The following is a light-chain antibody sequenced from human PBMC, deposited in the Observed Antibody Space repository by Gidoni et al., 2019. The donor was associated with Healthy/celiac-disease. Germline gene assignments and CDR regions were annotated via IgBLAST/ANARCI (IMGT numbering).Light chain of an antibody. CDR3: QQYNNWPLT. CDR1: QSVSSN. Sequence: EIVMTQSPATLSVSPGERATLSCRASQSVSSNLAWYQQKPGQAPRILIYGASTRATGIPARFSGSGSGTEFTLTISSLQSEDFAVYYCQQYNNWPLTFGGXTKVEIK. V-gene: IGKV3-15*01. CDR2: GAS. J-gene: IGKJ4*01.